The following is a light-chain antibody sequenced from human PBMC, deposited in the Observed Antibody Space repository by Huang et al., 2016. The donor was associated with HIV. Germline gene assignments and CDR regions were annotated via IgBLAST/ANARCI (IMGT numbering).Light chain of an antibody. CDR2: DAS. V-gene: IGKV3-11*01. CDR1: QSVSSY. CDR3: QQRSNWPRMYT. Sequence: EIVLTQSPATLSLSPGERATLSCRARQSVSSYLAWSQQKPGQAPRLRIYDASNRATGIPARFSVSGSGTDFTLTISSLEPEDFAVYYCQQRSNWPRMYTFGQGTKLEIK. J-gene: IGKJ2*01.